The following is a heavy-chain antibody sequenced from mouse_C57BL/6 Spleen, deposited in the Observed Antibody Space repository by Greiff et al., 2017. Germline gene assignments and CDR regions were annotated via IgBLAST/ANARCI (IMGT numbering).Heavy chain of an antibody. CDR1: GFTFSSYT. D-gene: IGHD1-1*01. Sequence: EVQRVQSGGGLVKPGGSLKLSCAASGFTFSSYTMAWVRQTPEKRLEWVATISGGGGNTYYPDSVKGRYTISRDNAKNTLSLQMSSLRSEDSALYYCARHESFSTTVVEYFDYWGHGTTLTVSS. J-gene: IGHJ2*01. CDR3: ARHESFSTTVVEYFDY. V-gene: IGHV5-9*01. CDR2: ISGGGGNT.